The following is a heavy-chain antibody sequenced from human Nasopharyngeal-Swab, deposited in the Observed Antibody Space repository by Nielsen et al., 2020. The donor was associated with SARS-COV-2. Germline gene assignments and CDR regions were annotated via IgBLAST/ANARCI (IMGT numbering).Heavy chain of an antibody. CDR3: AKIGGSGWYVDAFDI. J-gene: IGHJ3*02. Sequence: SLKISCAASGFTFDDYAMHWVRQAPGTGLEWVSGISWHSGSIGYADSVKGRFTISRDNAKNSLYLQMNSLRAEDTALYYCAKIGGSGWYVDAFDIWGQGTMVTVSS. V-gene: IGHV3-9*01. CDR2: ISWHSGSI. D-gene: IGHD6-19*01. CDR1: GFTFDDYA.